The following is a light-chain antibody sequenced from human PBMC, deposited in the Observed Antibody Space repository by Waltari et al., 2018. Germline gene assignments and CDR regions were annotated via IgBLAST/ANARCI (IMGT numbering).Light chain of an antibody. CDR2: AAS. CDR3: QQSYSTPLT. CDR1: QSISSY. V-gene: IGKV1-39*01. Sequence: DIQMTQSPSSLSAYVGDSVTITCRASQSISSYLNWYHQKPGKAPKLLIYAASSLQSGVPSRFSGSGSGTDFTLTISSLQPEDFATYYCQQSYSTPLTFGGGTKVEIK. J-gene: IGKJ4*01.